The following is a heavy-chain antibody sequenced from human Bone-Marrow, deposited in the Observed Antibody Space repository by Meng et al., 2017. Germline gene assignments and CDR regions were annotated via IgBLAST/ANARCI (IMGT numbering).Heavy chain of an antibody. CDR2: IYWNDDK. V-gene: IGHV2-5*01. CDR3: AHRFKTLRWEYFDY. CDR1: GFSLSTSGVG. Sequence: SGPTLVKPTQTLTLTCTFSGFSLSTSGVGVGWIRQPPGKALEWLALIYWNDDKRYSPSLKSRLTITKDTSKNQVVLTMTNMDPVDTATYYYAHRFKTLRWEYFDYWGQGTLVTVSS. J-gene: IGHJ4*02. D-gene: IGHD4-23*01.